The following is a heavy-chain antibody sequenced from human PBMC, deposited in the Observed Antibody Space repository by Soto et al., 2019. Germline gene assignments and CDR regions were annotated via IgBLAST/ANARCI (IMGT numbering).Heavy chain of an antibody. D-gene: IGHD2-15*01. CDR3: ARILKYNWFDP. V-gene: IGHV1-3*05. CDR2: INAGNGNT. CDR1: GYTFTSYA. J-gene: IGHJ5*02. Sequence: QVQLVHSGAEEKKPGASVKVSCKASGYTFTSYAMHWVRQAPGQRLEWMGWINAGNGNTKYSQKFQGRVTITRDTSASTAYMELSSLRSEDTAVYYCARILKYNWFDPWGQGTLVTVSS.